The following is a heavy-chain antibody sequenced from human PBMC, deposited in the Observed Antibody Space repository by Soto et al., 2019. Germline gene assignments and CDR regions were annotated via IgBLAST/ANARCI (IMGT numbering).Heavy chain of an antibody. CDR1: GGYMSSFC. CDR3: ARVPRDFWSNSYGMDV. J-gene: IGHJ6*02. Sequence: LEMLSLTWSVAGGYMSSFCWSRILQPPRKGLEWIGYIYYSGSTNYNPSLKSRVTISVDTSKNQFSLKLSSVTAADTAVYYCARVPRDFWSNSYGMDVLGQGSTVTVSS. D-gene: IGHD3-3*01. V-gene: IGHV4-59*01. CDR2: IYYSGST.